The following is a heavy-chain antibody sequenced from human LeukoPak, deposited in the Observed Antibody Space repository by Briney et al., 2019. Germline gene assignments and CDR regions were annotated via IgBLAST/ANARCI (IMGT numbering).Heavy chain of an antibody. CDR3: APSPCSGDSCYRFDF. CDR1: GASISSSYW. CDR2: IHHSGST. V-gene: IGHV4-4*02. J-gene: IGHJ4*02. D-gene: IGHD2-15*01. Sequence: SETLSLTCAVSGASISSSYWWSWVRQPPGKGLEWIGEIHHSGSTKNNPSLKSRVTISVDKSKNQFSLKLSSVTAADTAVYYCAPSPCSGDSCYRFDFWGQGTQVTVSS.